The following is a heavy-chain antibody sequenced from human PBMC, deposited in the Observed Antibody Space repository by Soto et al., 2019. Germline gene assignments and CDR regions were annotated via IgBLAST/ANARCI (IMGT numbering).Heavy chain of an antibody. Sequence: PSETLSLTCGVSGGTVASSHWWSWVRQSPGGGLEWIGNVYHTGDTNFNPSLQSRVTISVDKSNNQFSLRPNSLTAADTAVYFCAREVVTAGGNNYFDPWGPGTLVTVSS. V-gene: IGHV4-4*02. CDR2: VYHTGDT. CDR1: GGTVASSHW. CDR3: AREVVTAGGNNYFDP. J-gene: IGHJ5*02. D-gene: IGHD2-21*02.